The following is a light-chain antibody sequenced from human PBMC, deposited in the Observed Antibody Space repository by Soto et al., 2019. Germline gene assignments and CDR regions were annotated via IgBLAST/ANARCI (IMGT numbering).Light chain of an antibody. CDR2: EVR. V-gene: IGLV2-14*01. Sequence: QSALTQPASVSGSAGQSITISCSGTMRDVGAYNLLSWYQQHPGTAPKLIIYEVRNRPSGISSRFSGSRSGNPASLTISGLQSEYDGDYYCIAYTARSTLVFGGGTKLTLL. CDR1: MRDVGAYNL. CDR3: IAYTARSTLV. J-gene: IGLJ3*02.